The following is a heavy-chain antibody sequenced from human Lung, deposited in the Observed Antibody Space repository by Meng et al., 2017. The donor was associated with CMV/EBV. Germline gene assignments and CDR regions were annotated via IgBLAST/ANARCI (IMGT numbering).Heavy chain of an antibody. CDR3: AIDFWSGYYLSDFDY. CDR2: ISGRGGST. Sequence: SCAASGLTFSSYAMSWVRQALGKGLEWVSTISGRGGSTYYADSVKGRFTISRDNSKNTLYLQMNSLRAEDTAVYYCAIDFWSGYYLSDFDYWGQAXLVTVSS. D-gene: IGHD3-3*01. CDR1: GLTFSSYA. J-gene: IGHJ4*02. V-gene: IGHV3-23*01.